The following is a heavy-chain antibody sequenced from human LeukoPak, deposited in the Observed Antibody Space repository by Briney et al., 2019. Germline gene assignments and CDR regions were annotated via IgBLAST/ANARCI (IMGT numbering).Heavy chain of an antibody. CDR3: ARAPHSIAVAGYWYFDL. D-gene: IGHD6-19*01. CDR2: IYSGGST. CDR1: GFTVSSNY. Sequence: TGGSLRLSCAASGFTVSSNYMSWVRQAPGKGLEWVSVIYSGGSTYYADSVKGRFTISRDNSKNTLYLQMNSLRAEDTAVYYCARAPHSIAVAGYWYFDLWGRGTLVTVSS. J-gene: IGHJ2*01. V-gene: IGHV3-66*01.